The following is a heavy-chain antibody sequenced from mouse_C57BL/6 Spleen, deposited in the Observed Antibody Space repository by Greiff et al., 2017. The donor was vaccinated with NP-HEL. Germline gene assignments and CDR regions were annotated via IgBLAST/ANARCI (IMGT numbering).Heavy chain of an antibody. V-gene: IGHV1-15*01. J-gene: IGHJ1*03. Sequence: LVESGAELVRPGASVTLSCKASGYTFTDYEMHWVKQTPVHGLEWIGAIDPETGGTAYNQKFKGKAILTADKSSSTAYMELRSLTSEDSAVYYCTISHWYFDVWGTGTTVTVSS. CDR1: GYTFTDYE. CDR3: TISHWYFDV. CDR2: IDPETGGT.